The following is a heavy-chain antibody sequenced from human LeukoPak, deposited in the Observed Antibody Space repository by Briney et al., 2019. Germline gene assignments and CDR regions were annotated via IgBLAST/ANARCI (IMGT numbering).Heavy chain of an antibody. CDR1: GGSISSYY. D-gene: IGHD3-10*01. CDR2: IYSSGST. V-gene: IGHV4-59*01. J-gene: IGHJ4*02. CDR3: ARTVWFGESSGFDY. Sequence: SQTLSLTCAVSGGSISSYYWSWVRQPPGKGLEWIGYIYSSGSTNYNPSLKSRVTISVDTSKNQFSLKLSSVTAADTAVYYCARTVWFGESSGFDYWGQGTLVTVSS.